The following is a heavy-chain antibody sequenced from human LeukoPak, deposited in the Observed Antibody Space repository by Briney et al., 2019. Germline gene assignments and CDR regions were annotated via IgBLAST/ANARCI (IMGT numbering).Heavy chain of an antibody. D-gene: IGHD6-13*01. CDR3: ARLASSSWPLYYYYGMDV. V-gene: IGHV1-8*01. CDR1: RYTFTSYD. CDR2: MNPNNGNI. J-gene: IGHJ6*02. Sequence: ASVNVSRKASRYTFTSYDINWVRQATGQGREWMGWMNPNNGNIGYAQKLQGRVTMTRSTSIRTAYMELSSLRSEDTAVYYCARLASSSWPLYYYYGMDVWGQGTTVTVSS.